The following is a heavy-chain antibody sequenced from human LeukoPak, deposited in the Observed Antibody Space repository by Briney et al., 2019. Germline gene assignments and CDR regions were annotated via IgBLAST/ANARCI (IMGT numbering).Heavy chain of an antibody. CDR3: ARGGDSLHY. CDR1: GFTVSSNF. J-gene: IGHJ4*02. CDR2: IYSGGST. D-gene: IGHD3-10*01. V-gene: IGHV3-66*01. Sequence: PGGSLRLSCAASGFTVSSNFMTWVRQAPGQGLEWVSVIYSGGSTYYADSVKDRFTISRDNSKNMLYLQMNSLRAEDTAVYYCARGGDSLHYWGRGTLVTVSS.